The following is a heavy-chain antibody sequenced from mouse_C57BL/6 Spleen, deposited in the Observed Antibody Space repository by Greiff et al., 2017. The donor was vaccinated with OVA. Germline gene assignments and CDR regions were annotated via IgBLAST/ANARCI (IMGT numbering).Heavy chain of an antibody. V-gene: IGHV7-3*01. D-gene: IGHD4-1*02. Sequence: EVKLVESGGGLVQPGGSLSLSCAASGFTFTDYYMSWVRQPPGKALEWLGFIRNTANGYTSEYSATVKGRFTISRDNSKSVLNLQMNALRAEYSATYYCARYMPSNWFDDWGQGTTLTVSS. CDR3: ARYMPSNWFDD. CDR2: IRNTANGYTS. CDR1: GFTFTDYY. J-gene: IGHJ2*01.